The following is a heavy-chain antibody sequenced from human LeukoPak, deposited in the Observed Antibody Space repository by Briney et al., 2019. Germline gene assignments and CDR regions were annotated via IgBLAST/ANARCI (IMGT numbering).Heavy chain of an antibody. D-gene: IGHD1-26*01. CDR1: AGSISSYY. CDR3: ARAGKWEGRPHAFDI. V-gene: IGHV4-59*01. Sequence: PSETLSLTCTVSAGSISSYYWNWIRQPPGKGLEWIGYIYYSGITNYNPSLKSRATISVGTSKSQFSLTLTSVTAADTALYYCARAGKWEGRPHAFDIWGQGTMVTVSS. J-gene: IGHJ3*02. CDR2: IYYSGIT.